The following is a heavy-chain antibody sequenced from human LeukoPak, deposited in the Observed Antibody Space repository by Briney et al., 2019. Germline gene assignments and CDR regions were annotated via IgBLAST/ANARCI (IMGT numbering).Heavy chain of an antibody. V-gene: IGHV4-39*01. CDR1: GGSISSSSYY. J-gene: IGHJ6*03. Sequence: SETLSLTCTVSGGSISSSSYYWGWIRQPPGKGLEWIGSIYYSGSTYYNPSLKSRVTISVDTSKNQFSLKLSSVTAADTAVYYCARVCYYDSSGYQGDYYYYYMDVWGKGTTVTVSS. CDR3: ARVCYYDSSGYQGDYYYYYMDV. D-gene: IGHD3-22*01. CDR2: IYYSGST.